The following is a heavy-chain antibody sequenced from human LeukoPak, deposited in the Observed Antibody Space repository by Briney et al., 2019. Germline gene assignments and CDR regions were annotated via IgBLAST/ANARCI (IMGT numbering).Heavy chain of an antibody. Sequence: PSETLSLTCTVSGGSISSYYWSWIRQPPGKGLEWIGYIYYSGSTNYNPSLKSRVTISVDTSKNQFSLKVSSVTAADTAVYYCARGPIAAADTDWGQGTLVTVSS. CDR2: IYYSGST. V-gene: IGHV4-59*01. J-gene: IGHJ4*02. CDR3: ARGPIAAADTD. D-gene: IGHD6-13*01. CDR1: GGSISSYY.